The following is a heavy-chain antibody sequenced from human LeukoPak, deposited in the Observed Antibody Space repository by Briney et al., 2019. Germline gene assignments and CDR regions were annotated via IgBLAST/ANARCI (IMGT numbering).Heavy chain of an antibody. CDR3: ATNPPGRTYLQD. CDR2: INWIGDTT. CDR1: GFTFDDYG. J-gene: IGHJ1*01. V-gene: IGHV3-20*04. Sequence: VGSLRLSCAASGFTFDDYGMTWVRQVPGKGLEWIAEINWIGDTTRYGDSVKGRFTISRDNAKNSLDLQINSLRVEDTAFYYCATNPPGRTYLQDWGQGTLVTVSS. D-gene: IGHD1-1*01.